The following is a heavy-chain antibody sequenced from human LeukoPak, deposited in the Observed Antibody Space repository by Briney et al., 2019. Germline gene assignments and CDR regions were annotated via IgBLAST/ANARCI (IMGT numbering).Heavy chain of an antibody. Sequence: GGSRRLSCVASGLTFSSNSMSWVRQTPGMGLEWVSGISVSGITVYADSVKGRLTISGDNSKNTLYLQMNNLRAEDTALYYCAKGFSVRGRFDPWGQGTQVTVSS. CDR2: ISVSGIT. CDR1: GLTFSSNS. V-gene: IGHV3-23*01. J-gene: IGHJ5*02. D-gene: IGHD3-10*02. CDR3: AKGFSVRGRFDP.